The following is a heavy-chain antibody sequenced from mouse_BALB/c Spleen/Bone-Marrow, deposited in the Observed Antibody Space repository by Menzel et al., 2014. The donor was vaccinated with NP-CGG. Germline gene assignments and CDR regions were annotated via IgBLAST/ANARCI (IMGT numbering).Heavy chain of an antibody. D-gene: IGHD1-1*01. CDR1: GFNIKDTY. CDR3: APYYYGSSLFAY. Sequence: VQLQQSGAELVKPGASVKLSCTASGFNIKDTYMHWVKQRPEQGLEWIGRIDPANGNTKYDPKFQGKATITADTSSNTAYLQLSSLTSEDTAVYYCAPYYYGSSLFAYWGQGTPVTVSA. V-gene: IGHV14-3*02. CDR2: IDPANGNT. J-gene: IGHJ3*01.